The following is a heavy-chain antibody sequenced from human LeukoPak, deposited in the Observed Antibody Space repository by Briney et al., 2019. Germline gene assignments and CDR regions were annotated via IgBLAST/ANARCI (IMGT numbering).Heavy chain of an antibody. Sequence: SETLSLTCTVSGGSINSGDYFWSWIRQHPGKGLEWIGYIYYSESTHYNPSLKTRITISVDTSMNEFSLKLSSVTAADTAVYYCARVHHERLRLDVWGQGTTVTVSS. CDR2: IYYSEST. D-gene: IGHD2-21*02. V-gene: IGHV4-31*03. CDR1: GGSINSGDYF. J-gene: IGHJ6*02. CDR3: ARVHHERLRLDV.